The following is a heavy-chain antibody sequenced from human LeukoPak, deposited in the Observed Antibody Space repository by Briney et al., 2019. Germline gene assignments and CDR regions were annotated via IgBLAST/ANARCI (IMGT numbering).Heavy chain of an antibody. CDR1: GDSVSSNSAA. Sequence: SQTLSLTCAISGDSVSSNSAAWNWIRQSPSRGLEWLGRTYYRSKWYNDYAVSVKSRITINPDTSKNQFSLQLNSVTPEDTAVYYCATTRNYDILTGYYTPAGAFDIWGQGTMVTVSS. CDR2: TYYRSKWYN. D-gene: IGHD3-9*01. CDR3: ATTRNYDILTGYYTPAGAFDI. J-gene: IGHJ3*02. V-gene: IGHV6-1*01.